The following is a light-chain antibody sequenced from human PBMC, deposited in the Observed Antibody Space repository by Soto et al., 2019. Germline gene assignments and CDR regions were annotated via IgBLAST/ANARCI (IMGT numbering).Light chain of an antibody. Sequence: DIQMTQSPSSLSASVGDRVTTTCRASQDISNYLAWYQQKPGKVPKLLIYAASTLQSGVPSRFGGSGSGTDFTLTISSLQPEDVASYYCQQYRSAPLTFGPGTKVDLK. V-gene: IGKV1-27*01. J-gene: IGKJ3*01. CDR2: AAS. CDR1: QDISNY. CDR3: QQYRSAPLT.